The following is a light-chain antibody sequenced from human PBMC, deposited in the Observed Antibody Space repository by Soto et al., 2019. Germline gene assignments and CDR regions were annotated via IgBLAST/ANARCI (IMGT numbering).Light chain of an antibody. CDR2: AAS. J-gene: IGKJ1*01. CDR3: QQSYSTPRT. CDR1: QSLLHSNRYNY. Sequence: ILMTQSPLSLPATAGEPASISCRSSQSLLHSNRYNYLDWYQQKPGKAPKLLIYAASSLQSGVPSRFSGSRSEPDFTLTISSLQPEDFATYCCQQSYSTPRTFGQGTKVDIK. V-gene: IGKV1-39*01.